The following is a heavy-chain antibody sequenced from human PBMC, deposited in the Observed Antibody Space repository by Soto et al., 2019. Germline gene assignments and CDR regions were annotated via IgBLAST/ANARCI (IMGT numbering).Heavy chain of an antibody. Sequence: PGGSLRLSCAASGFTVSSNYMSWVRQAPGKGLEWVSVIYSGGSTYYADSVKGRFTISRDNSKNTLYLQMNSLRAEDTAVYYCAREGADSGYDLGGAFDIWGQGTMVTVSS. CDR3: AREGADSGYDLGGAFDI. J-gene: IGHJ3*02. V-gene: IGHV3-66*01. D-gene: IGHD5-12*01. CDR1: GFTVSSNY. CDR2: IYSGGST.